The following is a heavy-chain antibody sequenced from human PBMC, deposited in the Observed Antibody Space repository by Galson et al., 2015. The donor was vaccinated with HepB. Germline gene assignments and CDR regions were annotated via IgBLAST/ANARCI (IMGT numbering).Heavy chain of an antibody. CDR2: IIPILGIA. Sequence: SVKVSCKASGVTFSSYAISWVRHAPGQGLEWMGGIIPILGIANYAQKFQGRVTITADKSTSTAYMELSSLTSDDTAVYYCARGITTRPYYYYYMDVWGKGTTVTVSS. CDR1: GVTFSSYA. CDR3: ARGITTRPYYYYYMDV. J-gene: IGHJ6*03. D-gene: IGHD6-6*01. V-gene: IGHV1-69*10.